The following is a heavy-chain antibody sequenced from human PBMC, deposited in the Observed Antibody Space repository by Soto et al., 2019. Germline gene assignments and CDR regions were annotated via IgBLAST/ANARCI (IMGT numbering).Heavy chain of an antibody. Sequence: SGPTLVNPTQTLTLTCTFSGFSLSTSGVGVGWIRQPPGKALEWLALIYWDDDKRYSPSLKSRLTITKDTSKNQVVLTMTNMDPVDTATYYCAHRRDYDILTGYHNWFDPWGQGTLVTVSS. CDR2: IYWDDDK. CDR3: AHRRDYDILTGYHNWFDP. J-gene: IGHJ5*02. D-gene: IGHD3-9*01. CDR1: GFSLSTSGVG. V-gene: IGHV2-5*02.